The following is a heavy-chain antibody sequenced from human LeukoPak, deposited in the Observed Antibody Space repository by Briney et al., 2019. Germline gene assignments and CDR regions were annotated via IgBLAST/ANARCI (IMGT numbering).Heavy chain of an antibody. D-gene: IGHD6-19*01. CDR3: SKVDFFASSGWLPFDY. CDR1: GFTFSSYA. CDR2: ISGSGGST. Sequence: GGSLRLSCAASGFTFSSYAMSWVRQAPGEGLEWVSAISGSGGSTYYADSVKGRFTISRDNSKNTLYLQMNSLRAEDTAVYYCSKVDFFASSGWLPFDYWGQGTLVTVSS. V-gene: IGHV3-23*01. J-gene: IGHJ4*02.